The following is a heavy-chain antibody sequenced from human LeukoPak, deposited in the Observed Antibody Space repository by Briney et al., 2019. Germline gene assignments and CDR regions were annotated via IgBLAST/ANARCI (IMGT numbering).Heavy chain of an antibody. D-gene: IGHD3-9*01. CDR1: GYSISSGYY. CDR3: ARGSVLRYFDWSLSDY. CDR2: IYHSGTT. Sequence: SSETLSLTCTVSGYSISSGYYWGWIRQPPGKGLEWIGSIYHSGTTYYNPSLKSRVTISVDTSKNRFSLKLSSVTAADTAVYYCARGSVLRYFDWSLSDYWGQGTLVTVSS. J-gene: IGHJ4*02. V-gene: IGHV4-38-2*02.